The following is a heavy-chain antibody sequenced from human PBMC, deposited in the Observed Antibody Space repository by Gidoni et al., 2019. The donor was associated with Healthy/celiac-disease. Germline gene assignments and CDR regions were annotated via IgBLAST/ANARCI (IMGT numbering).Heavy chain of an antibody. CDR2: IKSKTDGGTT. D-gene: IGHD2-15*01. CDR3: TTVLCSGGSCAYAFDI. J-gene: IGHJ3*02. CDR1: GFTFSNAW. Sequence: EVQLVESGGGLVKPGGSLRLSCAASGFTFSNAWMSWVRQAPGKGLEWVGRIKSKTDGGTTDYAAPVKGRFTISRDDSKNTLYLQMNSLKTEDTAVYYCTTVLCSGGSCAYAFDIWGQGTMVTVSS. V-gene: IGHV3-15*01.